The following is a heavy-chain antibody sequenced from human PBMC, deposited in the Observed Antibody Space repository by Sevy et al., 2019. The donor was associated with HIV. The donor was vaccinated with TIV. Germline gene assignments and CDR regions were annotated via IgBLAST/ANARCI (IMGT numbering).Heavy chain of an antibody. V-gene: IGHV3-30-3*01. Sequence: GESLKISCAASGFTFSSYAMHWVRQAPGKGLEWVAVISYDGSNKYYADSVKGRFTISRDNSKNTLYLQMNSLRAEDTAVYYCASLYCTNRVCPDWGQGTLVTVSS. CDR2: ISYDGSNK. CDR1: GFTFSSYA. J-gene: IGHJ4*02. CDR3: ASLYCTNRVCPD. D-gene: IGHD2-8*01.